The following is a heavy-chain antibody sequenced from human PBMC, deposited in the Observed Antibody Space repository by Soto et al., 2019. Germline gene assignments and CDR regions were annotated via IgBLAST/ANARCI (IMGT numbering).Heavy chain of an antibody. CDR2: ISGSAAST. V-gene: IGHV3-23*01. J-gene: IGHJ5*02. CDR1: GFTFNSYA. Sequence: EVQLLESGGGLVQPGGSLRLSCAASGFTFNSYAMSWVRQAPGKGLEWVSGISGSAASTYYADSVKGRFTISRDNSKNTLYLQMNSLRVEDTAVYYCAREGIVVVVAAPNWFDPWGQGTLVTVSS. D-gene: IGHD2-15*01. CDR3: AREGIVVVVAAPNWFDP.